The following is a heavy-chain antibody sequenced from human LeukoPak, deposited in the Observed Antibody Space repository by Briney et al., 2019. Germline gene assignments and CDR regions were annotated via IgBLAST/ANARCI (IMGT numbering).Heavy chain of an antibody. CDR3: ARLGGSSSSWYYYYYYMDV. V-gene: IGHV4-38-2*01. CDR2: IYHSGST. CDR1: GYSISSGYY. Sequence: SETLSLTCAVSGYSISSGYYWGWIRQPPGKGLEWIGSIYHSGSTYYNPSLKSRVTISVDTSKNQFSLKLSSVTAADTAVYYCARLGGSSSSWYYYYYYMDVWGKGTTVTVSS. D-gene: IGHD6-6*01. J-gene: IGHJ6*03.